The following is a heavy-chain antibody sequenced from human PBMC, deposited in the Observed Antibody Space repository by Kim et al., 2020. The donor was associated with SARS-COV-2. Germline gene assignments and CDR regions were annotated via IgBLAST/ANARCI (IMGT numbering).Heavy chain of an antibody. D-gene: IGHD3-3*01. Sequence: SETLSLTCAVYGGSFSGYYWSWIRQPPGTGLEWIGEIYHSGSTNYNPSLKTRVTLSVDTSKNQFSLKLSSVTAAATAVYYCAGARGRIFGVVITYYFDYWGQGTLVTVSS. V-gene: IGHV4-34*01. CDR3: AGARGRIFGVVITYYFDY. J-gene: IGHJ4*02. CDR1: GGSFSGYY. CDR2: IYHSGST.